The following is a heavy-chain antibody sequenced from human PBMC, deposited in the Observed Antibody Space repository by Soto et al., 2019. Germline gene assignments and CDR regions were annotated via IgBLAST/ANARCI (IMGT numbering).Heavy chain of an antibody. CDR1: GFTFSSYA. Sequence: EVQLLESGGGLVQPGGSLRLSCAASGFTFSSYAMSWVRQAPGKGLGWVSAISGSGGSTYYPDSGKGRLTISRDNSKNTLYLQMNSLRAEDTAVYYCAKDIVVVPAASRESHYYYYYYMDVWGKGTTVTVSS. CDR3: AKDIVVVPAASRESHYYYYYYMDV. CDR2: ISGSGGST. J-gene: IGHJ6*03. D-gene: IGHD2-2*01. V-gene: IGHV3-23*01.